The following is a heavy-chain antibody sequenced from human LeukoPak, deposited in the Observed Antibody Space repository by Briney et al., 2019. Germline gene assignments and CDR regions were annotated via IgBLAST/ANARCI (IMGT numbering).Heavy chain of an antibody. D-gene: IGHD2-2*01. Sequence: SETLSLTCTVSGGSISSYYWSWIRQPPGKGLEWIGYIYYSGSTNYNPSLKSRVTISVDTSKNQFSLKLSSVTAADTAVYYCARHPSASYYETPTTFDYWGQGTLVTVSS. CDR2: IYYSGST. CDR1: GGSISSYY. V-gene: IGHV4-59*08. J-gene: IGHJ4*02. CDR3: ARHPSASYYETPTTFDY.